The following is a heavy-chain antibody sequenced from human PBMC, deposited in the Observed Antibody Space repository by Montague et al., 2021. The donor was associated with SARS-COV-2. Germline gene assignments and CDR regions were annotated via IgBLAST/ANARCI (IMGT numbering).Heavy chain of an antibody. V-gene: IGHV3-23*03. J-gene: IGHJ3*02. Sequence: SLRLSCAASEFAFSSYAMSWVRQALGKGLEWVSAIYSGGSSTFYADSVKGRFIISRDNSKNTLYLQMNSLRAEDTAVYYCAKSAWGVTDAFDIWGQGTMVTVSS. CDR2: IYSGGSST. CDR3: AKSAWGVTDAFDI. CDR1: EFAFSSYA. D-gene: IGHD1-26*01.